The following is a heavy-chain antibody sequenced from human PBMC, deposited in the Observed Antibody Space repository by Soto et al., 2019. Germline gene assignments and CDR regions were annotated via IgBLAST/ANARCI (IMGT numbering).Heavy chain of an antibody. V-gene: IGHV4-39*01. D-gene: IGHD1-7*01. CDR2: IYYSGST. CDR1: GGSISSSSYY. J-gene: IGHJ4*02. CDR3: SSHVITRTQRLAH. Sequence: SETLSLTCTVSGGSISSSSYYWGWIRQPPGKGLEWIGSIYYSGSTYYNPSLKSRVTISVDTSKNQFSLKLSSVTAADTAVYYCSSHVITRTQRLAHWAQGTL.